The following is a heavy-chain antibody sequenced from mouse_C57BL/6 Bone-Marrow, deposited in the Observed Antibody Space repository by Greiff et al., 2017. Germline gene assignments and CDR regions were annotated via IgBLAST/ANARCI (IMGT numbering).Heavy chain of an antibody. CDR2: IYPRSGNT. CDR1: GYTFTSYG. D-gene: IGHD3-3*01. Sequence: QVQLQQSGAELARPGASVTLSCTASGYTFTSYGISWVKQSTGQGLEWIGAIYPRSGNTYYNEKFKGKATLTADKSYSTAYMELLSLTSKDSAIYFCARSRDGSNYFDYWGQGTTLTVSS. CDR3: ARSRDGSNYFDY. V-gene: IGHV1-81*01. J-gene: IGHJ2*01.